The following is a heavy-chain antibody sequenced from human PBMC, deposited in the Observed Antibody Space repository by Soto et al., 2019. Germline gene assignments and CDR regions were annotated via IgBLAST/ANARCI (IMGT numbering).Heavy chain of an antibody. J-gene: IGHJ5*02. D-gene: IGHD3-3*01. V-gene: IGHV3-74*01. CDR3: ARDLSKDDSENWFDP. CDR1: GFTFSSYW. Sequence: GGSLRLSCAASGFTFSSYWMHWVRQAPGKGLVWVSRINSDGSSTSYADSVKGRFTISRDNAKNTLYLQMNSLRAEDTAVYYCARDLSKDDSENWFDPWGQGTLVTVSS. CDR2: INSDGSST.